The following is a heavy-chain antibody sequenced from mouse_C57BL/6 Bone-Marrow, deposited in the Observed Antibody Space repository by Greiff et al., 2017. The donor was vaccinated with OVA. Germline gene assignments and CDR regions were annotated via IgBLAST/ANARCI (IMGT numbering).Heavy chain of an antibody. D-gene: IGHD1-1*01. Sequence: EVQLQQSGPVLVKPGASVKMSCKASGYTFTDYYMNWVKQSHGKSLEWIGVINPYNGGTSYNQKFKGKATLTVDKSSSTAYMELNSLTSEDSAVYYCARPIITTVVFDYWGQGTTLTVSS. J-gene: IGHJ2*01. CDR1: GYTFTDYY. CDR3: ARPIITTVVFDY. V-gene: IGHV1-19*01. CDR2: INPYNGGT.